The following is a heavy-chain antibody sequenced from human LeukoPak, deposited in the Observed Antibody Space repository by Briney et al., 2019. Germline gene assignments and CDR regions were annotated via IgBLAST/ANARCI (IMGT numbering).Heavy chain of an antibody. Sequence: SETLSLTCTVSGGSISSYYWSWIRQPPGKGLEWIGYIYYSGSTNYNPSLKSRVTISVDTSKNQFSLKLSSVTAADTAVYYCAREGDNYGNWFDPWGQGTLVTVSS. CDR3: AREGDNYGNWFDP. CDR1: GGSISSYY. V-gene: IGHV4-59*01. D-gene: IGHD5-18*01. J-gene: IGHJ5*02. CDR2: IYYSGST.